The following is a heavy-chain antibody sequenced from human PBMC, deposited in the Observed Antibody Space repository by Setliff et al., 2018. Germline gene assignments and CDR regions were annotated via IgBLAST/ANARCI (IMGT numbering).Heavy chain of an antibody. Sequence: HPGGSLRLSCAASGFTFSSYEMNWVRQAPGKGLEWVSYISSSASTMYYADSVKGRFTISRDTAKNPLYLQMNSLRAEDTAVYYCARDGDCSSTSCYGVDALDIWGQGTMVTVS. V-gene: IGHV3-48*03. J-gene: IGHJ3*02. CDR1: GFTFSSYE. CDR3: ARDGDCSSTSCYGVDALDI. D-gene: IGHD2-2*01. CDR2: ISSSASTM.